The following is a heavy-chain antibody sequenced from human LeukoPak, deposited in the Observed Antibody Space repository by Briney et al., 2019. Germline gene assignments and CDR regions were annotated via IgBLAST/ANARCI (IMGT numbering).Heavy chain of an antibody. V-gene: IGHV4-34*01. D-gene: IGHD2-21*02. Sequence: SETLSLTCAVYGGSFSDYYWSWIRQPPGKGLEWIGEINHSGSTNYNPSLKSRVTVSVDTSKNQFSLKLSSVTAADTAVYYCARLGYCGGDCSWGQGTLVTVSS. CDR2: INHSGST. CDR1: GGSFSDYY. CDR3: ARLGYCGGDCS. J-gene: IGHJ5*02.